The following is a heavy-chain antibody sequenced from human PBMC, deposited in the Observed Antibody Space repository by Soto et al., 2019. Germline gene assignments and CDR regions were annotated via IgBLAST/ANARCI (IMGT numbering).Heavy chain of an antibody. V-gene: IGHV4-31*11. CDR2: IAYSGDT. J-gene: IGHJ4*02. D-gene: IGHD6-13*01. CDR3: ASLEIAAAGVIDY. Sequence: SETLSLTCVVSGAYISGADSYWFWIRKPPGKGLEWIGYIAYSGDTYYNPSLRRRVTISADRSENKFSLTLKSVTAADTAVYYCASLEIAAAGVIDYWGQGTLVTVSS. CDR1: GAYISGADSY.